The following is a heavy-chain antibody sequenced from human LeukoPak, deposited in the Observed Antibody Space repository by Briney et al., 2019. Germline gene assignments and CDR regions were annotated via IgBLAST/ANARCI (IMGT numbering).Heavy chain of an antibody. CDR2: TYHSGST. Sequence: PSETLSLTCTVSGGSISSYFWSWIRQSPGKGLEWIGLTYHSGSTNYNPSLKSRVIMSQDTSTNQFSLQVNSVTAADSAVYYCARSFRGYSQGYYYYAMDVWGQGTTVTVFS. CDR3: ARSFRGYSQGYYYYAMDV. J-gene: IGHJ6*02. CDR1: GGSISSYF. D-gene: IGHD5-18*01. V-gene: IGHV4-59*01.